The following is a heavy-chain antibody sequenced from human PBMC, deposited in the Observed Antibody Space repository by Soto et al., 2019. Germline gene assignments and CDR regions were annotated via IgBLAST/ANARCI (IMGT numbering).Heavy chain of an antibody. CDR3: ARRPHLADNVELDY. V-gene: IGHV1-18*01. Sequence: QVQLVQSGAEVKKPGASVTVSCKASGYTFTNYGINWARQAPGQGREWMGGISAYSGHTNYAQQLQDRVTMTTDTSTSTAYMELRSLRSDDTAVYYCARRPHLADNVELDYWGQGTLVTVSS. D-gene: IGHD6-19*01. J-gene: IGHJ4*02. CDR1: GYTFTNYG. CDR2: ISAYSGHT.